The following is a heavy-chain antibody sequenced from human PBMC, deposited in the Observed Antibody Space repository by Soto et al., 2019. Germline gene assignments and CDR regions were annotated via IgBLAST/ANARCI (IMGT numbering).Heavy chain of an antibody. Sequence: QVQLQESGPGLVKPSGTLSLTCAVSGGSISSSNWWSWVRQPPGKGLEWIGEIYHSGSTNYNPSLNSRVTISVDKSKNQFSLKLGSVTAADTAVYYCARGDFWSGYRYGMDVWGQGTTVTVSS. CDR1: GGSISSSNW. CDR3: ARGDFWSGYRYGMDV. D-gene: IGHD3-3*01. CDR2: IYHSGST. V-gene: IGHV4-4*02. J-gene: IGHJ6*02.